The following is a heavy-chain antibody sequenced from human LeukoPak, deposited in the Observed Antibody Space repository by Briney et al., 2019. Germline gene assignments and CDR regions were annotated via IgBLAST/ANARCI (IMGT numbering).Heavy chain of an antibody. D-gene: IGHD3-3*01. Sequence: SVKVSCKASGGTFSSYAISWVRQAPGQGPEWMGGIIPIFGTANYAQKFQGRVTITADESTSTAYMELSSLRSEDTAVYYCARAGIFGVAPPRYWGQGTLVTVSS. CDR2: IIPIFGTA. J-gene: IGHJ4*02. V-gene: IGHV1-69*13. CDR1: GGTFSSYA. CDR3: ARAGIFGVAPPRY.